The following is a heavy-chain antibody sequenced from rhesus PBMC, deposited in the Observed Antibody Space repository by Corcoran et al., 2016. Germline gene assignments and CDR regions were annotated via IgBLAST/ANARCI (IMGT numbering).Heavy chain of an antibody. Sequence: QVQLQESGPGLVKPSETLSLTCAVSGGSISSSYYYWSWLRQAPGKGLEWVGSLSFSGSTSYNPSLKSRVTISRDTSKNQFSLKLSSVTAADTAVYYCAKDIGLMGWGQGVLVTVSS. CDR1: GGSISSSYYY. J-gene: IGHJ4*01. D-gene: IGHD3-28*01. CDR2: LSFSGST. CDR3: AKDIGLMG. V-gene: IGHV4-122*02.